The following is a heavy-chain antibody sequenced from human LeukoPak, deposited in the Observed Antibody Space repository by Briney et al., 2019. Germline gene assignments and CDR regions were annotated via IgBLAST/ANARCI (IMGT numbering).Heavy chain of an antibody. J-gene: IGHJ4*02. CDR1: GYSFTSYW. CDR3: ARPYNHCSGGSCYSGGLDY. Sequence: KPGESLKISCKGSGYSFTSYWIGWVRQMPGKGLEWMGIIYPGDSDTRYSPSFQGQVTISADKSISTAYLQWGSLKASDTAMYYCARPYNHCSGGSCYSGGLDYWGQGTLVTVSS. CDR2: IYPGDSDT. D-gene: IGHD2-15*01. V-gene: IGHV5-51*01.